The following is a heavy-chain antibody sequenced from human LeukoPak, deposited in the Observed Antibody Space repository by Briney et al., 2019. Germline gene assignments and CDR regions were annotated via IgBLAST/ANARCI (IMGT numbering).Heavy chain of an antibody. CDR1: GFSVSSKY. CDR2: IYTGGST. V-gene: IGHV3-66*02. D-gene: IGHD4-11*01. CDR3: ARGGTTVTAGDY. Sequence: GGSLRLSCAACGFSVSSKYMSWVRQAPGKGLQWVSVIYTGGSTYYADSVKGRFTISRDNSKNTLYLQMNSLRVEDTAVYYCARGGTTVTAGDYWGQGTLVTVSS. J-gene: IGHJ4*02.